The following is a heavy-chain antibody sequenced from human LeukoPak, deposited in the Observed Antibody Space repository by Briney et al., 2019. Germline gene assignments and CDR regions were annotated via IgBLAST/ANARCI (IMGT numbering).Heavy chain of an antibody. CDR3: ATDTPETAAFDY. D-gene: IGHD1-1*01. CDR1: GFSFSTYS. V-gene: IGHV3-48*04. J-gene: IGHJ4*02. CDR2: IVGSSSNM. Sequence: GGSLRLSCTASGFSFSTYSMNWVRQAPGKGLEWVSYIVGSSSNMYYADSVKGRFTISRDNAKNSLYLQMGSLRAEDTAVYYCATDTPETAAFDYWGQGTLVTVSS.